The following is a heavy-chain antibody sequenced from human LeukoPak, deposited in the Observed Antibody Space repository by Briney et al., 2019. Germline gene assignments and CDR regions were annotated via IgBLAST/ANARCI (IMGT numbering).Heavy chain of an antibody. J-gene: IGHJ1*01. D-gene: IGHD1-26*01. CDR1: GFPLSNYG. V-gene: IGHV3-30*03. Sequence: RSLRLSCAASGFPLSNYGMQWVRPAPGKGLEWVAVISYDGRTKYYADSVKGRFTISRDNSKNTLYLQMNSLRAEDTAVYYCARDGWELLFMAEYLQYWGQGTLVTVSS. CDR3: ARDGWELLFMAEYLQY. CDR2: ISYDGRTK.